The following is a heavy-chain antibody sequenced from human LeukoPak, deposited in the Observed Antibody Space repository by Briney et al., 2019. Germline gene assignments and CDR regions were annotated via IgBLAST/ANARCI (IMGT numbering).Heavy chain of an antibody. CDR2: ISGSGGST. CDR1: GFTFSSYT. J-gene: IGHJ6*02. Sequence: GGSLRLSCAASGFTFSSYTMSWVRQAPGKGLEWVSAISGSGGSTYYADSVKGRFTISRDNSKNTLYLQMNSLRAEDTAVYFCAKGGDGYNSPYFYYYGMDVWGQGTTVTVSS. CDR3: AKGGDGYNSPYFYYYGMDV. D-gene: IGHD5-24*01. V-gene: IGHV3-23*01.